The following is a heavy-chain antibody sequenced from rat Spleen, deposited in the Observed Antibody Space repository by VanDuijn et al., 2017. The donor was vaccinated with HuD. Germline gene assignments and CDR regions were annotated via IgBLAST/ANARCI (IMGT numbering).Heavy chain of an antibody. J-gene: IGHJ2*01. CDR1: GFTFSNYG. V-gene: IGHV5-19*01. Sequence: EVQLVESGGGLVQPGRSLKLSCAASGFTFSNYGMHWIRQAPTKGLEWVASISPSGGSTYYRDSVKGRFTISRDNAKSTLYLQMDSLRSEDTATYYWATEPRTVATDWGQGVMVTVSS. D-gene: IGHD1-8*01. CDR3: ATEPRTVATD. CDR2: ISPSGGST.